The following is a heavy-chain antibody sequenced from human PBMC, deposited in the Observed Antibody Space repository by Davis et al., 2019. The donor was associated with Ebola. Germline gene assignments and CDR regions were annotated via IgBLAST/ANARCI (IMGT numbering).Heavy chain of an antibody. Sequence: PGGSLRLSCAASGFTFSSYWMSWVRQAPGKGLEWVANIKQDGSEKYYVDSVKGRFTISRDNAKNSLYLQMNSLRAEDTALYFCAREGFTYAFDHWGQGTLVSVSS. CDR2: IKQDGSEK. V-gene: IGHV3-7*01. CDR3: AREGFTYAFDH. J-gene: IGHJ4*02. D-gene: IGHD2-15*01. CDR1: GFTFSSYW.